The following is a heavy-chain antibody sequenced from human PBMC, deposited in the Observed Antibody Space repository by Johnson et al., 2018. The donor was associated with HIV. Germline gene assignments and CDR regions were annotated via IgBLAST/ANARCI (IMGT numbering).Heavy chain of an antibody. J-gene: IGHJ3*02. D-gene: IGHD6-13*01. CDR1: GFTFSSYG. Sequence: QVQLVESGGRVVQPGRSLRLSCAASGFTFSSYGMHWVRQAPGKGLEWVAVISHEGSDKNYADSVKGRFTISRDNSKNTLFLQMNSLRAEDTAVYYCGKTGAAGGIWGQGTMVTVSS. CDR3: GKTGAAGGI. V-gene: IGHV3-30*18. CDR2: ISHEGSDK.